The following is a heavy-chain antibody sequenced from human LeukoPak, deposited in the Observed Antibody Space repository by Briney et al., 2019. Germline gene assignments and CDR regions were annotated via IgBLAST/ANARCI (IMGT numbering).Heavy chain of an antibody. CDR2: IYSGGST. D-gene: IGHD3-22*01. CDR3: AREMHYYDSSGEFQH. V-gene: IGHV3-66*01. J-gene: IGHJ1*01. CDR1: GFTFSSYG. Sequence: PGRSLRLSCAASGFTFSSYGMHWVRQAPGKGLEWVSVIYSGGSTYYADSVKGRFTISRDNSKNTLYLQMNSLRAEDTAVYYCAREMHYYDSSGEFQHWGQGTLVTVSS.